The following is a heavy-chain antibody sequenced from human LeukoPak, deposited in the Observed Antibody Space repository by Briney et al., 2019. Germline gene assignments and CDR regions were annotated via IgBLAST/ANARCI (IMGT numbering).Heavy chain of an antibody. CDR2: IIPSSGST. CDR1: GYXFTIYY. CDR3: ARKDRFEAFDI. V-gene: IGHV1-46*01. Sequence: ASVKVSCKSSGYXFTIYYIHWMRQAPGQGLEWIGIIIPSSGSTSSAQKFQGRVTMTRDTSTSTVSMELSSLRSEDTALYYCARKDRFEAFDIWGQGTMLIVSS. J-gene: IGHJ3*02.